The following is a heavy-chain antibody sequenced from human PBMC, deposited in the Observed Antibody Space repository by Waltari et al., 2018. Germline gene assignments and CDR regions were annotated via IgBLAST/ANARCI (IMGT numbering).Heavy chain of an antibody. V-gene: IGHV3-23*01. CDR2: MSGSGGST. CDR3: AKVRRWSKIGVVTGPMDV. D-gene: IGHD3-3*01. Sequence: EVQLLESGGGLVQPGGSLSLSCAASGFTFSSYAMSWVRQPPGQGLEWVSAMSGSGGSTYDADSVKGGFTRSRDKSKNTLYLQMNSLRAEDRAVYYCAKVRRWSKIGVVTGPMDVWGQGTTVTVSS. J-gene: IGHJ6*02. CDR1: GFTFSSYA.